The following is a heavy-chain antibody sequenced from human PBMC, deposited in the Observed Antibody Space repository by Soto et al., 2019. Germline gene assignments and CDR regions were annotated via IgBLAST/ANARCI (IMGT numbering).Heavy chain of an antibody. J-gene: IGHJ3*02. D-gene: IGHD5-12*01. CDR3: ARPFSGYDDAFDI. CDR2: IIPILGIA. V-gene: IGHV1-69*02. Sequence: SVKVSCKASGGTFSSYTISWVRQAPGQGLEWMGRIIPILGIANYAQKFQGRVTITADKSTSTAYMELSSLRSEDTAVYYCARPFSGYDDAFDIWGQGTMVTVSS. CDR1: GGTFSSYT.